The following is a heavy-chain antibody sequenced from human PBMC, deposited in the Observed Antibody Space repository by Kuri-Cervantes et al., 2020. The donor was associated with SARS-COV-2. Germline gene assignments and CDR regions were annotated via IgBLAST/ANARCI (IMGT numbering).Heavy chain of an antibody. D-gene: IGHD5-18*01. V-gene: IGHV3-23*01. CDR3: AKSPVDTSMVKGYYSMDV. CDR1: GFTFGDYA. CDR2: ISGSGGST. Sequence: GESLKISCTASGFTFGDYAMGWVRQAPGKGLEWVSAISGSGGSTYYADSVQGRFTISRDNSKNTLYLQMNSLRAEDTAVCYCAKSPVDTSMVKGYYSMDVWGKGTTVTVSS. J-gene: IGHJ6*03.